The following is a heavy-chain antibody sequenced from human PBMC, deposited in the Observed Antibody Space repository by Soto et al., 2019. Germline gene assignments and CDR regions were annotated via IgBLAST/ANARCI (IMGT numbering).Heavy chain of an antibody. Sequence: PGGSLRLSCAASGFTFSSSWMHWVRQAPGKGLVWVSYINSDGSTTTYADSVKGRLTISRDNAKNTVYLQITSLTAEDTAVYYCARDRSYTTDYWGQGTLVTVSS. CDR2: INSDGSTT. CDR1: GFTFSSSW. J-gene: IGHJ4*02. D-gene: IGHD1-26*01. V-gene: IGHV3-74*01. CDR3: ARDRSYTTDY.